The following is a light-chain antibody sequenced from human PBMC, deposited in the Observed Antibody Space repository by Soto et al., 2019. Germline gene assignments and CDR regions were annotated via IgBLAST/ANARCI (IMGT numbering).Light chain of an antibody. CDR1: QSVSNN. J-gene: IGKJ3*01. Sequence: EIVLTQSPATLSVFPGEKATLSCGASQSVSNNLAWYHQKPGQAPRPLIYGASTRATGVPARFSGSGSGTEFTLPISSLQSEDSAIYYCQQYSSWPFTFGPWTKVAIE. V-gene: IGKV3-15*01. CDR2: GAS. CDR3: QQYSSWPFT.